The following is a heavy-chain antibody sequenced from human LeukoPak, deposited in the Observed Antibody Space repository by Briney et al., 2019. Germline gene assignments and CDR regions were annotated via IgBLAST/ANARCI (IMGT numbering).Heavy chain of an antibody. CDR1: GFTFSSYS. CDR2: ITSSGAYI. CDR3: ARVTFGATTNNYYFYHMDV. V-gene: IGHV3-21*01. J-gene: IGHJ6*03. D-gene: IGHD5-24*01. Sequence: GGSLRLSCAASGFTFSSYSISWVRQAPGKGLEWVSSITSSGAYIDYADSVKDRFTISRDNDKNSLYLQMNSLRAEDTAVYYCARVTFGATTNNYYFYHMDVWGKGTSVTVSS.